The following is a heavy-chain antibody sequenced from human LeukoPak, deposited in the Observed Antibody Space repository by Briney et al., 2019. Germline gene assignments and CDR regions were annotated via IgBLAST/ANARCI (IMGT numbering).Heavy chain of an antibody. CDR3: VSGNGYDFRYFDY. CDR2: IYYSGST. V-gene: IGHV4-31*03. J-gene: IGHJ4*02. CDR1: GGSISSGAYY. Sequence: PSQTLSLTCTVPGGSISSGAYYWSWIRQHPGKGLEWIGYIYYSGSTYYNPSLKSRVTISVDTSKNQFSLRLSSVTAADTAVYYCVSGNGYDFRYFDYWGQGTLVTVSS. D-gene: IGHD5-12*01.